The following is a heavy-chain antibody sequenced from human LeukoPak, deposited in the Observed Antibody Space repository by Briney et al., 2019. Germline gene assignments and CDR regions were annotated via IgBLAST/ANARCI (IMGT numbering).Heavy chain of an antibody. CDR2: IHPSGST. Sequence: GGSLRLSCAASGFTFSSYAMSWVRQAPGKGLEWVSAIHPSGSTYYADSVKGRFTTSSDNSKNTLYLQMNSLRAEDTAVYYCAKGYSSSWYYFDYWGQGTLVTVSS. J-gene: IGHJ4*02. CDR3: AKGYSSSWYYFDY. V-gene: IGHV3-23*01. CDR1: GFTFSSYA. D-gene: IGHD6-13*01.